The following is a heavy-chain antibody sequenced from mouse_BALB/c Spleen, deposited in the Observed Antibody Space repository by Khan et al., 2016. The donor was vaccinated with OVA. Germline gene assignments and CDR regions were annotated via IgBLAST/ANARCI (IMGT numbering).Heavy chain of an antibody. V-gene: IGHV2-9*02. CDR3: ARLEDI. CDR1: GFSLTSYG. J-gene: IGHJ2*01. CDR2: IWAGGST. D-gene: IGHD1-3*01. Sequence: QVRLQQSGPGLVAPSQSLSITCTASGFSLTSYGVHWVRQPPGKGLEWLGVIWAGGSTNYNSALMSRLSISKDNSKSQVFLKMNNVQTDDSAIYYCARLEDIWGQGTTLTVSS.